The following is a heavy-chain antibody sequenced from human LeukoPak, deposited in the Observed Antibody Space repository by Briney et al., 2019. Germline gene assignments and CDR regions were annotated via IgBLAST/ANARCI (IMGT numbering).Heavy chain of an antibody. J-gene: IGHJ4*02. CDR1: GFTFSSYS. Sequence: GGSLRLSCAASGFTFSSYSMNWVRPAPGKGLEWVSSISSSSSYIYYADPVKGRFTISRDNAKNTLYLQMNSLRAEDTAVYYCARDVYDSSGYYLWGQGTLVTVSS. CDR3: ARDVYDSSGYYL. V-gene: IGHV3-21*01. CDR2: ISSSSSYI. D-gene: IGHD3-22*01.